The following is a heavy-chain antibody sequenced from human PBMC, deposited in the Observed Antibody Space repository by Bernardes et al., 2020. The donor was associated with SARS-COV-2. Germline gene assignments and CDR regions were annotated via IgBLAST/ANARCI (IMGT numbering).Heavy chain of an antibody. CDR3: AYSQHSNGWGSFDN. CDR2: IYWDDDK. Sequence: SGPTLVKPTQTLTLTCTFSGFSLSPSGVAVGWIRQPPGKALEWLAFIYWDDDKRYRPSLKRRLTITKDTSKNQVVLTMTNMDPVDTATYYCAYSQHSNGWGSFDNWGQGTLVTVSS. V-gene: IGHV2-5*02. D-gene: IGHD6-19*01. CDR1: GFSLSPSGVA. J-gene: IGHJ4*02.